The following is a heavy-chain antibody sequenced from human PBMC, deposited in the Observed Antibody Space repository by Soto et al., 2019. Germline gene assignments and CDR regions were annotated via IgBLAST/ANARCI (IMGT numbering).Heavy chain of an antibody. CDR1: GFTFSSYA. J-gene: IGHJ4*02. D-gene: IGHD2-2*01. CDR2: ISGSGGST. CDR3: AKGQYQLLQFDY. Sequence: EVQLLESGGGLVQPGGSLRLSCAASGFTFSSYAMSWVRQAPGKGLEWVSAISGSGGSTYYADSVKGRFTISRDNSKNTLYLQMNSLRAVDTAVYYCAKGQYQLLQFDYWGQGTLVTVSS. V-gene: IGHV3-23*01.